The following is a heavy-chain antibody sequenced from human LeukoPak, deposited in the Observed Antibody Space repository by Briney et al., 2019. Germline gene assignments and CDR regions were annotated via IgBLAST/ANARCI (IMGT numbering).Heavy chain of an antibody. V-gene: IGHV3-7*03. CDR1: GFTFSNYW. CDR2: INRDGSER. Sequence: PGGSLRLSCAASGFTFSNYWMTWVRQAPGKGLEWVANINRDGSERYYVDSVKGRFTISRDDAKSSLYLQMNSLRAEDTAVYYCARQNAMDVWGQGTTVIV. CDR3: ARQNAMDV. J-gene: IGHJ6*02.